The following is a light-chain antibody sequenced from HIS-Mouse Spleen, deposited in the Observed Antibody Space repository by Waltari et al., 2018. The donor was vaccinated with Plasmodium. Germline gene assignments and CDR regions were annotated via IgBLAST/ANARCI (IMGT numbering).Light chain of an antibody. V-gene: IGLV3-10*01. CDR1: ALPKNY. J-gene: IGLJ3*02. Sequence: SYELTQPPSVSVSPGQTARLPCSGAALPKNYAYWYQQKSGQAPGLVIYEDSKRPSGIPGRFSGSSSGTMATLTISGAQVEDEADYYCYSTDSSGNHRVFGGGTKLTVL. CDR2: EDS. CDR3: YSTDSSGNHRV.